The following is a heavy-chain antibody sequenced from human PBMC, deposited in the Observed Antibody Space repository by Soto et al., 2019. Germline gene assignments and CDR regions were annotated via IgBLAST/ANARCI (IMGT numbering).Heavy chain of an antibody. CDR2: IYSDGTI. CDR1: GFTVSSNY. V-gene: IGHV3-53*01. J-gene: IGHJ4*02. D-gene: IGHD6-19*01. Sequence: EVQLVESGGGLIQPGGSLRLSCAASGFTVSSNYMSWVRQAPGKGLEWVSVIYSDGTIYNADSVKCRFTISRDNSKNTLYLQMNSLRAEDTAVYYCAREGYSSGGGYFDYWGQGTLVTVSS. CDR3: AREGYSSGGGYFDY.